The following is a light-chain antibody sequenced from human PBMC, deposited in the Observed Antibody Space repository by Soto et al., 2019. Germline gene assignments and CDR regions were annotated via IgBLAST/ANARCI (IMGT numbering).Light chain of an antibody. J-gene: IGKJ5*01. CDR2: DTS. V-gene: IGKV3-11*01. CDR3: QQSTNRPPIN. CDR1: PSVSSY. Sequence: EIVLTQSPATLSFSPLYRASLSCRASPSVSSYLAWYQQRPGQAPRLLIFDTSNRATDIPARFSGSGSGTDSTLTISGLEPEDFAVYYCQQSTNRPPINFGQGTRLEIK.